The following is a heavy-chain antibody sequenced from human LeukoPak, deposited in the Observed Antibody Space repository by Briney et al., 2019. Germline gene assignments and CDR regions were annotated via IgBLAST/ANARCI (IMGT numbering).Heavy chain of an antibody. V-gene: IGHV4-4*02. Sequence: PSETLSLTCAVSGGSISSSNWWSWVRQPPGKGLEWIGEIYHSGSTNYNPSLKSRVTISVDKSKNQFSLKLSSVTAADTAVYYCARYATTALLDVPDGSDYWGQGTLVTVSS. D-gene: IGHD4-17*01. CDR2: IYHSGST. CDR3: ARYATTALLDVPDGSDY. CDR1: GGSISSSNW. J-gene: IGHJ4*02.